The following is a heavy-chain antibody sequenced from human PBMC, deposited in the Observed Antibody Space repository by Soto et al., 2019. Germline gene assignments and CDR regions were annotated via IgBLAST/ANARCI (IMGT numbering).Heavy chain of an antibody. CDR2: INYSGST. J-gene: IGHJ6*03. Sequence: PSETLSLTCAVYGGSFSGYYWSWIRQPPGKGLEWIGEINYSGSTNYNPSLKSRVTISVDTSKNQFSLKLSSVTAADTAVYYCARVGVPAAIPYYYYMDVWGKGTTVTVSS. CDR1: GGSFSGYY. V-gene: IGHV4-34*09. CDR3: ARVGVPAAIPYYYYMDV. D-gene: IGHD2-2*01.